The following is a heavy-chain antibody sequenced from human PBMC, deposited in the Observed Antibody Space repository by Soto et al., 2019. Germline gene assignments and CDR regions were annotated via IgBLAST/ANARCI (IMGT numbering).Heavy chain of an antibody. D-gene: IGHD6-13*01. J-gene: IGHJ6*02. Sequence: GGSVRLSXAASGFTFSSYEMNWVRQAPGKGLEWVSYISSSGSTIYYADSVKGRFTISRDNAKNSLYLQMNSLRAEDTAVYYCASRNSSWGTQGDYYYYGMDVWGQGTTVTVSS. V-gene: IGHV3-48*03. CDR2: ISSSGSTI. CDR3: ASRNSSWGTQGDYYYYGMDV. CDR1: GFTFSSYE.